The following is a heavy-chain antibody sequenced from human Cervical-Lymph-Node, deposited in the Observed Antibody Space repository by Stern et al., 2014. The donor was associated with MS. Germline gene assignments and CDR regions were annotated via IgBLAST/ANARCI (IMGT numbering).Heavy chain of an antibody. CDR3: ARQNMVRGVTELDF. CDR2: INPATGGT. J-gene: IGHJ4*02. CDR1: GYTFSIYY. V-gene: IGHV1-46*01. D-gene: IGHD3-10*01. Sequence: MQLVESGTEVKKSGASVRVSCKASGYTFSIYYIHWVRQAPGQGLEWLGIINPATGGTTYAQKFQDRVTMTNDSSTSTLYLEMSSLISEDTAVYFCARQNMVRGVTELDFWGQGTLVTVSS.